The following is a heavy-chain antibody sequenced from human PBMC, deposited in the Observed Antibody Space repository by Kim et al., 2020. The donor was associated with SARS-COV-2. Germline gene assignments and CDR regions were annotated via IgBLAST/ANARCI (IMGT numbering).Heavy chain of an antibody. Sequence: SETLSLTCSVSGGSISNDYWNWIRQPPGKGLEWIGYIYYSGITNYNPSLKSRVTMSVDTSKNQFSLNVSSVTAADTAVYYCAREVRYYGSGRSNGMDVWGQGITVTVSS. CDR2: IYYSGIT. CDR1: GGSISNDY. V-gene: IGHV4-59*01. D-gene: IGHD3-10*01. J-gene: IGHJ6*02. CDR3: AREVRYYGSGRSNGMDV.